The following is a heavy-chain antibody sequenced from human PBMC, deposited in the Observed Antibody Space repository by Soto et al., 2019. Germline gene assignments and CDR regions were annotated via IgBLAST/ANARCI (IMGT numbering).Heavy chain of an antibody. Sequence: EMQLVESGGGLVQPGGSLRLSCAASGFTFSAYSMNWVRQAPGKGLEWISYISSGSGTIYYADSVKGRFSISRDNAKNSLYLQMNSLRDEDTAVFYCTREEWVRGRTEYYYYGMDVWGQGTTVTVSS. CDR3: TREEWVRGRTEYYYYGMDV. V-gene: IGHV3-48*02. CDR2: ISSGSGTI. CDR1: GFTFSAYS. D-gene: IGHD3-3*01. J-gene: IGHJ6*02.